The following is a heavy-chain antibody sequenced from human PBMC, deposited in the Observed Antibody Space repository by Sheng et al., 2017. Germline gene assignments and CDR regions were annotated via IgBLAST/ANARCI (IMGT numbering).Heavy chain of an antibody. Sequence: EVQLVESGGGLVQPGRSLRLSCTASGFTFGDYAMSWVRQAPGKGLEWVGFIRSKAYGGTTEYAASVKGRFTISRDDSKSIAYLQMNSLKTEDTAVYYCAIVVVITTSREKLFDYWGQGTLVTVSS. CDR3: AIVVVITTSREKLFDY. V-gene: IGHV3-49*04. D-gene: IGHD3-22*01. CDR2: IRSKAYGGTT. CDR1: GFTFGDYA. J-gene: IGHJ4*02.